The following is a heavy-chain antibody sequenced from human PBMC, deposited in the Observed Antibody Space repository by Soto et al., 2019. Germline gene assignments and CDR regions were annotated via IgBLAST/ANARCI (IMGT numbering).Heavy chain of an antibody. D-gene: IGHD6-6*01. CDR3: AKDSVAARPGLGWFDP. J-gene: IGHJ5*02. V-gene: IGHV3-23*01. Sequence: EVQLLESGGGLVQPGGSLRLSCAASGFTFSRYALNWARQAPGKGLEWVSGISGSGGTTFYADSVKGRFTISRDNSKNTVYLQMNSLRAEDTAVYYRAKDSVAARPGLGWFDPWGQGTLVTVSS. CDR1: GFTFSRYA. CDR2: ISGSGGTT.